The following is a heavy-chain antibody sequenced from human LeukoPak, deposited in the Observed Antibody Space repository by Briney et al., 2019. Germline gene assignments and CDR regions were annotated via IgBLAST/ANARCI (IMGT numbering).Heavy chain of an antibody. D-gene: IGHD5-24*01. V-gene: IGHV3-74*01. J-gene: IGHJ4*02. CDR1: GFTFSSSW. CDR2: INNDGNNR. Sequence: PGGSLRLSCSASGFTFSSSWMHWVRQAPGKGLVWVSRINNDGNNRNYADSVKGRFTISRDNAKSALYLQMDNLRAEDAAVYYCARPQDGYNGFDCWGQGTLVTVSS. CDR3: ARPQDGYNGFDC.